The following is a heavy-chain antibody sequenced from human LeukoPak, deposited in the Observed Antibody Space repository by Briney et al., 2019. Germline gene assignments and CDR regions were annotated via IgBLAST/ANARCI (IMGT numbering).Heavy chain of an antibody. CDR2: IYYSGST. D-gene: IGHD3-10*01. CDR1: GGSISSSSYY. V-gene: IGHV4-39*07. Sequence: SETLSLTCTVSGGSISSSSYYWGWIRQPPGKGLEWIGSIYYSGSTYYNPSLKSRVTISVDTSKNQFSLKLSSVTAADTAVYYCARGRNKLLYDYWGQGTLVTVSS. CDR3: ARGRNKLLYDY. J-gene: IGHJ4*02.